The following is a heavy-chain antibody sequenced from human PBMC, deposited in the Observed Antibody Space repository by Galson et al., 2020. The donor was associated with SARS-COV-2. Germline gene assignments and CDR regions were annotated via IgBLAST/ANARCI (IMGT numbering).Heavy chain of an antibody. V-gene: IGHV3-30-3*01. Sequence: TGGSLSLSCAASGFTFSSYAMHWVRQAPGKGLEWVAVISYDGSNKYYADSVKGRFTISRDNSKNTLYLQMNSLRAEDTAVYYCARDGGGWFDPWGQGTLVTVSS. CDR3: ARDGGGWFDP. J-gene: IGHJ5*02. CDR2: ISYDGSNK. CDR1: GFTFSSYA. D-gene: IGHD3-16*01.